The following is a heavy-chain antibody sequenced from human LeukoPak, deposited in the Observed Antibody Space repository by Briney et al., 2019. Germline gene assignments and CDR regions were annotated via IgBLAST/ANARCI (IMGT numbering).Heavy chain of an antibody. V-gene: IGHV3-66*01. Sequence: PGGSLRLSCAASGFSVSKNYMSWVRQAPGKGLEWISLIYSGGNTYYEDSVKGRFSISRDNPRNSLYLQMYSPRAEDTAVYYCARDSGYSGFALDLWGQGSLVTVFS. CDR3: ARDSGYSGFALDL. CDR1: GFSVSKNY. CDR2: IYSGGNT. D-gene: IGHD5-12*01. J-gene: IGHJ5*02.